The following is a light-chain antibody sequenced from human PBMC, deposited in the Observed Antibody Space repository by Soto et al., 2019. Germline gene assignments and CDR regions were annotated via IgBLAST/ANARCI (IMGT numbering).Light chain of an antibody. CDR1: QTIRFF. J-gene: IGKJ1*01. Sequence: DIQMTQSPSSLSASVGDRVTISCRASQTIRFFLNWYQQKPGKAPNLLVYGSTSLESGVPSRFSASGSGTDFTLTISSLQPEDVATYYCQQTYTTPWTFGPGTKVDIK. V-gene: IGKV1-39*01. CDR3: QQTYTTPWT. CDR2: GST.